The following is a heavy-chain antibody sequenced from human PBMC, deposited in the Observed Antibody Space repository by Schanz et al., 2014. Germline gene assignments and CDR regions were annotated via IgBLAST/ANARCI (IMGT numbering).Heavy chain of an antibody. CDR1: GYTFTDYP. V-gene: IGHV1-2*06. D-gene: IGHD3-10*01. CDR3: AREGTVIRGLSGWFDP. CDR2: INPNSGGT. Sequence: QVQLVQSGAEVKKPGASVKLSCKASGYTFTDYPIHWVRQAPGQGLEYMGRINPNSGGTNFAQKFQGRVTMTRDTSISTVYMELSRLRSDDTAVYYCAREGTVIRGLSGWFDPWGQGTLVTVSS. J-gene: IGHJ5*02.